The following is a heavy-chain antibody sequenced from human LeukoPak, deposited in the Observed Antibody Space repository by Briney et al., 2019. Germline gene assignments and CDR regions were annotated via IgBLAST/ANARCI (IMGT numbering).Heavy chain of an antibody. D-gene: IGHD3-22*01. CDR2: IYYSGST. CDR3: ARATLPYDSSGYYYVEQRVVSDY. Sequence: PSETLSLTCTVSGGSVSSGSYYWSWIRQPPGKGLEWIGYIYYSGSTNYNPSLKSRVTISVDTSKNQFSLKLSSVTAADTAVYYCARATLPYDSSGYYYVEQRVVSDYWGQGTLVTVSS. J-gene: IGHJ4*02. CDR1: GGSVSSGSYY. V-gene: IGHV4-61*01.